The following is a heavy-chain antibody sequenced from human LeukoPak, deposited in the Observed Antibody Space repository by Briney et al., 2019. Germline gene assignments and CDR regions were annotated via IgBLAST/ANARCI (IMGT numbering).Heavy chain of an antibody. J-gene: IGHJ4*02. Sequence: ASVKVSCKASGYTFSSYGISWVRQATGQGLEWMGWMNPNSGNTGYAQKFQGRVTITRNTSISTAYMELSSLRSEDTAVYYCARGSFYDFWSGYSLPYFDYWGQGTLVTVSS. CDR3: ARGSFYDFWSGYSLPYFDY. V-gene: IGHV1-8*03. CDR1: GYTFSSYG. D-gene: IGHD3-3*01. CDR2: MNPNSGNT.